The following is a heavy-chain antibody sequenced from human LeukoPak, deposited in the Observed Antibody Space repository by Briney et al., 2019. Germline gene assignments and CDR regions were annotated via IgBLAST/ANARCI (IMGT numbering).Heavy chain of an antibody. CDR3: AKEELYYYDSSGYSN. CDR1: GFTFSSYA. J-gene: IGHJ4*02. V-gene: IGHV3-23*01. D-gene: IGHD3-22*01. Sequence: GGSLRLSCAASGFTFSSYAMSWVRQAPGKGLEWVSGISGSGGSTYYADSVKGRFTISRDNSKNTLYLQMNSLRAKDTAVYYCAKEELYYYDSSGYSNWGQGTLVTVSS. CDR2: ISGSGGST.